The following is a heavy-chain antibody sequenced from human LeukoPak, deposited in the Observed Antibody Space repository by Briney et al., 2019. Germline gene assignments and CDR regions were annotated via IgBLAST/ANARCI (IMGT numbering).Heavy chain of an antibody. Sequence: PSQTLSLTCTVSGGSISSGGYYWSWIRQHPGKGLEWIGYIYYSGSTYYNPSLKSRVTISVDTSKNQFSLKLSSVTAADTAVYYCARGLEREYSSSLGPARFDYWGQGTLVTVSS. CDR2: IYYSGST. CDR1: GGSISSGGYY. J-gene: IGHJ4*02. CDR3: ARGLEREYSSSLGPARFDY. V-gene: IGHV4-31*03. D-gene: IGHD6-6*01.